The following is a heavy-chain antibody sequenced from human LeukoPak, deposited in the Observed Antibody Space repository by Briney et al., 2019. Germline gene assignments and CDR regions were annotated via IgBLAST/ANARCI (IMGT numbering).Heavy chain of an antibody. CDR1: GFTFSDYY. CDR3: ARVPRITMVRGVIMAYYFDY. D-gene: IGHD3-10*01. CDR2: ISSSSSHT. V-gene: IGHV3-11*05. J-gene: IGHJ4*02. Sequence: PGGSLRLSCAASGFTFSDYYMSWIRQAPGKGLEWVSYISSSSSHTNYADSVKGRFTISRDNAKNSLYLQMNSLRAEDTAVYYCARVPRITMVRGVIMAYYFDYWGQGTLVTVSS.